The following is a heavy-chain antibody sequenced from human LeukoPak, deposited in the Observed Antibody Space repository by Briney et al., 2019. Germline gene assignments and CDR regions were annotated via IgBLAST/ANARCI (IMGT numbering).Heavy chain of an antibody. Sequence: ASVKVSCKASGYTFTSYGISWVRQAPGQGLEWMGWINPNSGGTNYAQKFQGRVTMTRDTSISTAYMELSRLRSDDTAVYYCARGGRTVTTFDYWGQGTLVTVSS. D-gene: IGHD4-11*01. J-gene: IGHJ4*02. CDR2: INPNSGGT. CDR3: ARGGRTVTTFDY. V-gene: IGHV1-2*02. CDR1: GYTFTSYG.